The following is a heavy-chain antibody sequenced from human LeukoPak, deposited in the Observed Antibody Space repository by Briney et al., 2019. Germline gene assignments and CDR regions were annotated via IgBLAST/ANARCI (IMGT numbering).Heavy chain of an antibody. V-gene: IGHV4-59*08. CDR1: GASMSDYY. CDR2: FYYTGST. CDR3: VRRVRYFGQNDY. D-gene: IGHD3-9*01. Sequence: PSETLSLTCTVSGASMSDYYWSWIRQAPGKGLERIGYFYYTGSTNYNPSLKSRVTMSVDTSKNQISLKLSSVTAADSAVYYCVRRVRYFGQNDYWGQGTLVTVSS. J-gene: IGHJ4*02.